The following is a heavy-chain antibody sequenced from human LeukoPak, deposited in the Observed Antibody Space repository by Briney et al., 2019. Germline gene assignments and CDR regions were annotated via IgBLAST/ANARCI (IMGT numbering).Heavy chain of an antibody. CDR2: IIPILGIA. J-gene: IGHJ4*02. CDR3: ARFHTELGIKRGGGSD. D-gene: IGHD7-27*01. V-gene: IGHV1-69*04. Sequence: GASVKVSCTASGGTFSSYAISWVRPAPGQGLEWMGRIIPILGIANYAQKFQGRVTITADKSTSTAYMELSSLRPEDTAVYYCARFHTELGIKRGGGSDWGQGTLVTVSS. CDR1: GGTFSSYA.